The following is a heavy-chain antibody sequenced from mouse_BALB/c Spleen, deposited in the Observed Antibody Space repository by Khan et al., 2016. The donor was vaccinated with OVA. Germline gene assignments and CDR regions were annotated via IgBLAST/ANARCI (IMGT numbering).Heavy chain of an antibody. J-gene: IGHJ2*01. CDR2: ILPGSGST. V-gene: IGHV1-9*01. CDR3: ARDGSPDYFDY. Sequence: QVQLQQSGAELMKPGASVKISCKATGYTFSSYWIEWVKQRPGHGLEWIGEILPGSGSTNYNEKFKGKATFTADTFSNTAYMQLSSLTSEDSAVCYCARDGSPDYFDYWGQGTTLTVSS. CDR1: GYTFSSYW. D-gene: IGHD2-3*01.